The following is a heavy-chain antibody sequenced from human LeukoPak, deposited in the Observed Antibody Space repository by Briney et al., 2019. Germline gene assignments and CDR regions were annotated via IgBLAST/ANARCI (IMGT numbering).Heavy chain of an antibody. CDR1: GGSFSTYY. V-gene: IGHV4-59*12. CDR3: ARGYGGNYYLNYFDY. D-gene: IGHD1-26*01. J-gene: IGHJ4*02. Sequence: SETLSLTCTVTGGSFSTYYWSWIRQPPGKGLEWIGHFYYSGSTNYNPSLRSRVTISVDTSRNQFSLRLTSVTAADTAVYYCARGYGGNYYLNYFDYWGQGALVTVSS. CDR2: FYYSGST.